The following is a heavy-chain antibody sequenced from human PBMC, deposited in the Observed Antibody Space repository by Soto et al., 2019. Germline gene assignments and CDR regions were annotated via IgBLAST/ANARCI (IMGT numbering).Heavy chain of an antibody. J-gene: IGHJ4*02. D-gene: IGHD3-16*01. CDR2: IYHSGST. V-gene: IGHV4-4*02. Sequence: QVQLQESGPGLVKPSGTLSLTCAVSGGSISSSNWWSWVRQPPGKGLEWIGEIYHSGSTNYNPSLKSRITKSVHKSKNQFALKLSSVTAADTAVYYCARVDVWAMEDYWGQGTLVTVSS. CDR3: ARVDVWAMEDY. CDR1: GGSISSSNW.